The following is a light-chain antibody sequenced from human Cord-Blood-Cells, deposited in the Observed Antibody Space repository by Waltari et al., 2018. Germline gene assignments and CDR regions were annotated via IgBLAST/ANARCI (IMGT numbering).Light chain of an antibody. V-gene: IGLV2-8*01. J-gene: IGLJ2*01. CDR2: EVS. CDR1: SSAVGGSHS. CDR3: SSYAGSNNLGV. Sequence: QSALTQPPSASGSPGQSATLSCTGPSSAVGGSHSVPWYQQHPGKAPKLMIYEVSKRPSGVPDRFSGSKSGNTASLTVSGLQAEDEADYYCSSYAGSNNLGVFGGGTKLTVL.